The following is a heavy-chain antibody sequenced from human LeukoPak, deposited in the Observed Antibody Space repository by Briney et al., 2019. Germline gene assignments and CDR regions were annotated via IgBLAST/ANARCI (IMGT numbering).Heavy chain of an antibody. J-gene: IGHJ4*02. CDR2: INQDGSER. V-gene: IGHV3-7*01. CDR1: GFTFPSHW. D-gene: IGHD3-10*01. Sequence: GGSLRLSCSASGFTFPSHWMSWVRQAPGKGLEWVANINQDGSERYYVDSVKGRFTISRDNAKNSLYLQMNSLRAEDTAVYYCARESFITMVRGVDFDSWGQGNLVTVSS. CDR3: ARESFITMVRGVDFDS.